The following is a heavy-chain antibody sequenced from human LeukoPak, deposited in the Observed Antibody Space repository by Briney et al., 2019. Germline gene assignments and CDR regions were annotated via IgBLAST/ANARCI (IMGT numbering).Heavy chain of an antibody. D-gene: IGHD2-2*01. Sequence: GGSLRLSCAASGFTFSSYGMHWVRQAPGKGLEWVAFIRYDGSNKYYADSVKGRFTISRDNSKNTLYLQMNSLRAEDTAVYYCAKSARCGGRVRTSCYLDYWGQGTLVTVSS. CDR3: AKSARCGGRVRTSCYLDY. CDR2: IRYDGSNK. CDR1: GFTFSSYG. V-gene: IGHV3-30*02. J-gene: IGHJ4*02.